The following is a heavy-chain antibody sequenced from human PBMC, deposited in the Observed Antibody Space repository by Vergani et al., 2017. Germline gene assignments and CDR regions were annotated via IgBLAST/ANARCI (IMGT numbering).Heavy chain of an antibody. J-gene: IGHJ4*02. CDR1: GFTFSSYG. CDR2: IRYDGSNK. CDR3: AKDDLSYSSGYFDY. D-gene: IGHD3-22*01. Sequence: VQMVESGGGLVKPGGSLRLSCVASGFTFSSYGMHWVRQAPGKGLEWVAFIRYDGSNKYYADSVKGRFTISRDNSKNTLYLQMNSLRAEDTAVYYCAKDDLSYSSGYFDYWGQGTLVTVSS. V-gene: IGHV3-30*02.